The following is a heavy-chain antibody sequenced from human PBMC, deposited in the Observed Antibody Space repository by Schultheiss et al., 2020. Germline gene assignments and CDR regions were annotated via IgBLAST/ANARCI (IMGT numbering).Heavy chain of an antibody. CDR3: ATHLRYGDYLGAFDI. V-gene: IGHV1-69*04. Sequence: SVKVSCKASGGTFSSYAISWVRQAPGQGLEWMGRIIPILGIANYAQKFQGRVTITADKSTSTAYMELSSLRSEDTAVYYCATHLRYGDYLGAFDIWGQGTMVTVPS. CDR1: GGTFSSYA. D-gene: IGHD4-17*01. CDR2: IIPILGIA. J-gene: IGHJ3*02.